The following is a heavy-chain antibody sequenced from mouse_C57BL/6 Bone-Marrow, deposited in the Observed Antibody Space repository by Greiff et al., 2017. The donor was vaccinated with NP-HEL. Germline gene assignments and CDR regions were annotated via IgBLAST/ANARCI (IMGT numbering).Heavy chain of an antibody. J-gene: IGHJ2*01. V-gene: IGHV1-9*01. CDR1: GYTFTGYW. CDR2: ILPGSGST. CDR3: ARVYGSSYFDY. Sequence: VERQQSGAEWRKPGASVKLSFKSTGYTFTGYWIEWVKQRPGHGLEWIGEILPGSGSTNYNEKFKGKATFTADTSSNTAYMQLSSLTTEDSAIYYCARVYGSSYFDYWGQGTTLTVSS. D-gene: IGHD1-1*01.